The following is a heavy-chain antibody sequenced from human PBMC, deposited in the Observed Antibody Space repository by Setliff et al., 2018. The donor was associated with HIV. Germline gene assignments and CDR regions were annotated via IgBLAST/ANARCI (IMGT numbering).Heavy chain of an antibody. V-gene: IGHV4-61*05. CDR3: ARRPYYFDY. CDR1: GASIDSGFHY. Sequence: SETLSLTCTVSGASIDSGFHYWGWIRQSPGKGLEWIGYIYSNGGTAYNPSLKSRVTISVDTSKKQFSLKLSSVTAADTAVYYCARRPYYFDYWGQGTLV. CDR2: IYSNGGT. J-gene: IGHJ4*02.